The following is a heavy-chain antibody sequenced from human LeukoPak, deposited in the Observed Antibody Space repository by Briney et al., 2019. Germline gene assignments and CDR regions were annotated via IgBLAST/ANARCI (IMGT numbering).Heavy chain of an antibody. CDR3: AKVPVFSLTISEVVTDDAFDI. V-gene: IGHV3-23*01. D-gene: IGHD3-3*01. J-gene: IGHJ3*02. CDR1: GFTFGSYA. CDR2: ISGSGGAT. Sequence: GGSLRLSCAASGFTFGSYAMSWVRQAPGKGLEWVSAISGSGGATYYADSVKGRFTISRDNSKTTLYLQMNSLRAEDTAVYYCAKVPVFSLTISEVVTDDAFDIWGQGTIVTVSS.